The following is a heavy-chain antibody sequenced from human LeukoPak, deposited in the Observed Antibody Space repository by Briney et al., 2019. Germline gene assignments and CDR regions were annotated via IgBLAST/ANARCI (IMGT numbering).Heavy chain of an antibody. Sequence: SGGSLRLSCAASGLTSTNYWMHWVRQVPGKGLVWVSRIKLDENTAYYADFVKGRFTISRDDAKTTVYLQMNSLRAEDTAVYYCAKEARSGPGVFDYWGQGTLVTVSS. CDR1: GLTSTNYW. CDR2: IKLDENTA. V-gene: IGHV3-74*01. D-gene: IGHD3-10*01. CDR3: AKEARSGPGVFDY. J-gene: IGHJ4*02.